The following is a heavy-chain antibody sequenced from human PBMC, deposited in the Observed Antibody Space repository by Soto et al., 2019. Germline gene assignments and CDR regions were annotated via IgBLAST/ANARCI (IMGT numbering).Heavy chain of an antibody. V-gene: IGHV4-59*01. CDR2: IYYSGST. CDR3: AREHWNDVYGMDV. J-gene: IGHJ6*02. CDR1: GGSISSYY. D-gene: IGHD1-1*01. Sequence: PSETLSLTCTVSGGSISSYYWSWIRQPPGKGLEWIGYIYYSGSTNYNPSLKSRVTISVDTSKNQFSLKLSSVTAADTAVYYCAREHWNDVYGMDVWGQGTTVTVSS.